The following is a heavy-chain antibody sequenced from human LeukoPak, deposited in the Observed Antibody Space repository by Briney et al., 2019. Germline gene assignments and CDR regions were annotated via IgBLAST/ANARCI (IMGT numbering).Heavy chain of an antibody. CDR3: ARDGTGVYNLVQY. CDR1: GFPFTISS. V-gene: IGHV1-58*02. CDR2: IAVASGNT. J-gene: IGHJ4*02. Sequence: SVKVSCKASGFPFTISSMQWVRQARGQRLEWIGWIAVASGNTNYAQKFQGRVTITRDTSISAVYMELSRLRSDDTAVYYCARDGTGVYNLVQYWGQGTLVTVSS. D-gene: IGHD5-24*01.